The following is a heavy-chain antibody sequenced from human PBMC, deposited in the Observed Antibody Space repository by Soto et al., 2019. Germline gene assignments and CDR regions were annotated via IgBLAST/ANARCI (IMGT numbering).Heavy chain of an antibody. CDR2: IKSKTDGGTT. D-gene: IGHD6-6*01. CDR3: TTDYLAVSSSDAFDI. V-gene: IGHV3-15*01. CDR1: GFTFSNAW. J-gene: IGHJ3*02. Sequence: ETLSLTCAASGFTFSNAWMSWVRQAPGKGLEWVGRIKSKTDGGTTDYAAPVKGRFTISRDDSKNTLYLQMNSLKTEDTAVYYCTTDYLAVSSSDAFDIWGQGTMVTVSS.